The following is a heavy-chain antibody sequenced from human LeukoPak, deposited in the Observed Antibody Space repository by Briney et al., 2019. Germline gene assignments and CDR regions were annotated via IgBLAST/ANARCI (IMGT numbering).Heavy chain of an antibody. CDR1: GYTFTSYY. CDR3: ARDRSYSYGVDYYYYGMDV. D-gene: IGHD5-18*01. J-gene: IGHJ6*02. V-gene: IGHV1-46*01. CDR2: INPRGGST. Sequence: ASVKVSCKASGYTFTSYYMHWVRQAPGQGLEWMGIINPRGGSTSYAQKFQGRVTMTRDTSISTAYMELSRLRSDDTAVYYCARDRSYSYGVDYYYYGMDVWGQGTTVTVSS.